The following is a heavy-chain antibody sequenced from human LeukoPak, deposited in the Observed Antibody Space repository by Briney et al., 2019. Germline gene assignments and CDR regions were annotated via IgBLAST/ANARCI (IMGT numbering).Heavy chain of an antibody. D-gene: IGHD1-26*01. CDR3: AKDQPSGSYFD. CDR2: ISSSSSYI. V-gene: IGHV3-21*04. J-gene: IGHJ4*02. Sequence: GGSLRLSCAASGFTFSSYSMNWVRQAPGKGLEWVSSISSSSSYIYYADSVKGRFTISRDNAKNSLYLQMNSLRAEDTAVYYCAKDQPSGSYFDWGQGTLVTVSS. CDR1: GFTFSSYS.